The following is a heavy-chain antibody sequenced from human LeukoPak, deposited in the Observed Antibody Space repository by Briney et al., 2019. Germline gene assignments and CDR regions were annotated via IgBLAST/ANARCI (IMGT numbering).Heavy chain of an antibody. V-gene: IGHV1-18*01. CDR1: GYTFTSYG. J-gene: IGHJ4*02. CDR2: ISAYNGNT. CDR3: ARDRDITATTDKILEFDS. D-gene: IGHD6-25*01. Sequence: ASVKVSCKASGYTFTSYGISWVRQAPGQGLEWMGWISAYNGNTNYAQKLQGRVTITADKSTSTVYVELSSLRSEDTAVYFCARDRDITATTDKILEFDSWGQGTLVTVSS.